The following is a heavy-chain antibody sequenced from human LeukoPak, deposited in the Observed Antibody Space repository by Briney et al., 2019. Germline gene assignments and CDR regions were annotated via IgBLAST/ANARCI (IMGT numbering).Heavy chain of an antibody. D-gene: IGHD6-13*01. Sequence: GSXXXSXAASGFTFSSYXMSWXRQAXGXXXXXXANIKQDGSEKYYVDSVKGRFTISRDNAKNSLYLQMNSLRAEDTAVYYCASVYSSSWYAYYWGQGTLVTVSS. J-gene: IGHJ4*02. CDR2: IKQDGSEK. V-gene: IGHV3-7*03. CDR1: GFTFSSYX. CDR3: ASVYSSSWYAYY.